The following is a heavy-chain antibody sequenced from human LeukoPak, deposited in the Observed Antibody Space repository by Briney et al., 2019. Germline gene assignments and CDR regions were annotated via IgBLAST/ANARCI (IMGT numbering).Heavy chain of an antibody. CDR2: INPSGGST. Sequence: ASVKVSCKASGYTFTSYYMHWVRQAPGQGLEWMGIINPSGGSTSYAQKFQGRVTMTRDTSTSIVYMELSSLRSEDTAVYYCARDQGLTGYFDYWGQGTLVTVSS. D-gene: IGHD3-9*01. CDR3: ARDQGLTGYFDY. J-gene: IGHJ4*02. V-gene: IGHV1-46*01. CDR1: GYTFTSYY.